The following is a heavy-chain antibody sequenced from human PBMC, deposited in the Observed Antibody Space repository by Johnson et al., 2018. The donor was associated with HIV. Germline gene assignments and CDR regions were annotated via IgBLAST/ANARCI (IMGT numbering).Heavy chain of an antibody. D-gene: IGHD2-15*01. CDR3: ARSKDCSGGSCPDGFDI. J-gene: IGHJ3*02. CDR1: GFTFSDYY. V-gene: IGHV3-11*04. Sequence: QVQLVESGGGFVKPGGSLRLSCVASGFTFSDYYMSWIRQAPGKGLEWVSYISSSGSIIYSADSMQGRFTNSRDNAKNSLYLQMNSLRAEDTALYYCARSKDCSGGSCPDGFDIWGQGTMVIVSS. CDR2: ISSSGSII.